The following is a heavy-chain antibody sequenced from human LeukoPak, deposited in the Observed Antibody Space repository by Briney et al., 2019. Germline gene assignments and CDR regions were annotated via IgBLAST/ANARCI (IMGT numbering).Heavy chain of an antibody. CDR1: GGSISSHY. J-gene: IGHJ5*02. CDR2: IYYSGST. D-gene: IGHD2-2*01. V-gene: IGHV4-59*08. CDR3: AIHIVVVPAAKKKNWFDP. Sequence: KSSETLPLTCTVSGGSISSHYWSWIRQPPGKGLEWGGYIYYSGSTNYNPSLKSRVTISVDTSKNQFSLKLSSVTAADTAVYYCAIHIVVVPAAKKKNWFDPWGQGTLVTVSS.